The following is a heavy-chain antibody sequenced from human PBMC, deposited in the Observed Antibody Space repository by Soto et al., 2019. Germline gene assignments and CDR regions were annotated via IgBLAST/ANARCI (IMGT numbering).Heavy chain of an antibody. Sequence: ASVQVSFQAAGYTFPNYAMHLVRQAPGQRLEWMGWINAGNGNTKYSQKFQDRVTITRDTSASTAYMELSSLRSEDTAVYYCARDSVVRGYSSSWYPWFDPWGQGTLVTVSS. J-gene: IGHJ5*02. CDR1: GYTFPNYA. D-gene: IGHD6-13*01. V-gene: IGHV1-3*01. CDR3: ARDSVVRGYSSSWYPWFDP. CDR2: INAGNGNT.